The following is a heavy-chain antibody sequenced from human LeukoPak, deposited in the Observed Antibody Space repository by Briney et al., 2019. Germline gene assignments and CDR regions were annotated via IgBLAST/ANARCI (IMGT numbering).Heavy chain of an antibody. CDR1: GGSFSGYS. J-gene: IGHJ4*02. D-gene: IGHD6-19*01. Sequence: SETLSLTCAAYGGSFSGYSWSWIRQPPGRGLEWIGEINHSGSTNYNPSLKSRVTISVDTSNKQFSLKLSSVTAADTAVYYCARGVRIAVAHPHLDYWGLGSLVTVSS. CDR2: INHSGST. CDR3: ARGVRIAVAHPHLDY. V-gene: IGHV4-34*01.